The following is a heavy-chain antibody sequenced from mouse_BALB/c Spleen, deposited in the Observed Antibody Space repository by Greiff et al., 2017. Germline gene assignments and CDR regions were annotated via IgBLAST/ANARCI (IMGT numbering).Heavy chain of an antibody. J-gene: IGHJ1*01. CDR3: ARDYYGSSHWYFDV. Sequence: EVNVVESGGGLVKPGGSLKLSCAASGFTFSSYAMSWVRQTPEKRLEWVASISSGGSTYYPDSVKGRFTISRDNARNILYLQMSSLRSEDTAMYYCARDYYGSSHWYFDVWGAGTTVTVSS. V-gene: IGHV5-6-5*01. CDR1: GFTFSSYA. D-gene: IGHD1-1*01. CDR2: ISSGGST.